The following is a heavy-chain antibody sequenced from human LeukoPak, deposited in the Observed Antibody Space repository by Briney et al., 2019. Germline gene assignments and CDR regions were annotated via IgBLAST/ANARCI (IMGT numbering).Heavy chain of an antibody. CDR1: GGSISSGSYY. CDR2: MYTSGNT. J-gene: IGHJ5*02. Sequence: TLSLTCTVSGGSISSGSYYWSWIRQPAGKGLEWIGHMYTSGNTNYNPSLKSRVTISVDTSKNQFSLKLSSVTAADTAVYYCARGGLHDYPRGNWFDPWGQGTLVTVSS. D-gene: IGHD4-11*01. CDR3: ARGGLHDYPRGNWFDP. V-gene: IGHV4-61*09.